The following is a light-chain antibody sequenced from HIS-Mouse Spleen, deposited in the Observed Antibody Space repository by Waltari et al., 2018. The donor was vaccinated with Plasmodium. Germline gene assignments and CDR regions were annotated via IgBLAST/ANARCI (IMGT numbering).Light chain of an antibody. CDR1: ALPKKY. V-gene: IGLV3-10*01. CDR3: YSTDSSGNHRV. CDR2: GNS. J-gene: IGLJ3*02. Sequence: SYELTQPPSVSVSPGQTARITCPGDALPKKYAYWYQQKSGQAPVLVIYGNSKRPAGIPERVAGSSSGTMATLTISGAQVEDEADYYCYSTDSSGNHRVFGGGTKLTVL.